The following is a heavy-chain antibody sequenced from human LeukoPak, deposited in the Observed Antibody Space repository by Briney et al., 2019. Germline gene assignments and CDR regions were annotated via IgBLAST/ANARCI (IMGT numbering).Heavy chain of an antibody. D-gene: IGHD3-22*01. CDR2: ISVGSGNT. CDR3: AADYSYYDSSGPMGY. V-gene: IGHV1-58*02. J-gene: IGHJ4*02. CDR1: GFTFTSSA. Sequence: SVRVSCKASGFTFTSSAMQWVRQARGQGLEWIGGISVGSGNTNYAQKFQERVTITRDMATSTAYMELSSLRSEDTAVYYCAADYSYYDSSGPMGYWGQGTLVTVSS.